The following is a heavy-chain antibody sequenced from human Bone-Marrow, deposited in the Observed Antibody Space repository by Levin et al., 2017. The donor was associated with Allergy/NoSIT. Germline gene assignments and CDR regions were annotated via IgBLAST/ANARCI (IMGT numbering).Heavy chain of an antibody. CDR3: ARRTTGTTNYYDYGMDV. J-gene: IGHJ6*02. CDR2: IDPSDSYT. V-gene: IGHV5-10-1*01. D-gene: IGHD1-1*01. CDR1: GYSFTSYW. Sequence: WGSLRLSCKGSGYSFTSYWISWVRQMPGKGLEWMGRIDPSDSYTNYSPSFQGHVTISADKSISTAYLQWSSLKASDTAMYYCARRTTGTTNYYDYGMDVWGQGTTVTVSS.